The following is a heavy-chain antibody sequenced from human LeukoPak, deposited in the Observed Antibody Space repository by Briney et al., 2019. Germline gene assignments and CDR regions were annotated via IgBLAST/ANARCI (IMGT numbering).Heavy chain of an antibody. D-gene: IGHD2-2*01. J-gene: IGHJ6*03. Sequence: GESLKISCKGSGYSFTSYWIGWVRQMPGKGLEWMGTIYPGDSDTRYSPTFQGQVTISADKSISNAYLQWNSLKASDTAMYYCARHVEPAASYYYMDVWGKGTTVIVSS. V-gene: IGHV5-51*01. CDR3: ARHVEPAASYYYMDV. CDR1: GYSFTSYW. CDR2: IYPGDSDT.